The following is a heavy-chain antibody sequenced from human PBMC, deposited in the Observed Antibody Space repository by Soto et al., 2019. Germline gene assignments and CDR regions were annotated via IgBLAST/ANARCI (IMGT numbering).Heavy chain of an antibody. CDR3: ARDGNYHEY. J-gene: IGHJ4*02. V-gene: IGHV3-21*01. CDR1: GFTFSTYA. Sequence: EVQLVESGGGLVKPGGSLRLSCATSGFTFSTYAMTWVRQAPGKGLEWVSFISSSGSNIQYADSVEGRFTISRDDAKTSVYLQMDSLGADDTALYYCARDGNYHEYWGQGTVVSVSS. CDR2: ISSSGSNI. D-gene: IGHD1-26*01.